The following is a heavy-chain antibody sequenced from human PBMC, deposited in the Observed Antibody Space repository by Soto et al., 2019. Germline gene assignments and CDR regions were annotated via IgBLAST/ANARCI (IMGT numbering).Heavy chain of an antibody. D-gene: IGHD4-17*01. J-gene: IGHJ4*01. V-gene: IGHV3-23*01. Sequence: EVQLLESGGGLVQPGGSLRLSCAASGFNFSIYAMSWVRQAPGKGLEWVSTIHNGGNTYYADSVRGRFTISRNNSKNTLYLQRNSLIAEDMAVYDGAKYRGMYTVSYYYDYWGHGSLVTVSS. CDR2: IHNGGNT. CDR3: AKYRGMYTVSYYYDY. CDR1: GFNFSIYA.